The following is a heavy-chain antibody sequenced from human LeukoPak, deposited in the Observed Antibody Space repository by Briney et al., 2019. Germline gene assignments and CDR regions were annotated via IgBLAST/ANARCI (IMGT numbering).Heavy chain of an antibody. CDR3: ARDTKYYDSSGYWPAFDI. D-gene: IGHD3-22*01. Sequence: SETLSLTCTVSGGSISSYYWSWIRQPPGKGLEWTGYIYYSGSTNYNPSLKSRVTISVDTSKNQFSLKLSSVTAADTAVYYCARDTKYYDSSGYWPAFDIWGQGTMVTVSS. V-gene: IGHV4-59*01. J-gene: IGHJ3*02. CDR1: GGSISSYY. CDR2: IYYSGST.